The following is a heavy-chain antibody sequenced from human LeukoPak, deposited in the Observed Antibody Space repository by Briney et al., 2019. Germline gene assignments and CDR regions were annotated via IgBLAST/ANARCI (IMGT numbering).Heavy chain of an antibody. J-gene: IGHJ4*02. D-gene: IGHD3-3*01. CDR2: IYYSGTT. Sequence: SETLSLTCTVSGGSISSGDYYWSWIRQPPGKGLEWIGSIYYSGTTYFNPSLKSRVTISVDTSKSQFSLRLTSVTAADTAVYYCARHVRFLEWLSSYYFDYWGQGTLVTVSS. V-gene: IGHV4-39*01. CDR3: ARHVRFLEWLSSYYFDY. CDR1: GGSISSGDYY.